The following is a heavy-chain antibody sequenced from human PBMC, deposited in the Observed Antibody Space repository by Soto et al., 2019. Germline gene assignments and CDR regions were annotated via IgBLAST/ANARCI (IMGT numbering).Heavy chain of an antibody. D-gene: IGHD3-10*01. Sequence: QLLQSGGGLVQPGGSLTLSCAASGFTFGTTDMSWVRQAPGEGLEWVSTIDGSGGITYYADSVKGRFTIDRDNSMNTVYLQVNSLRGDDAALYYCVKNSGGFNTWGEGAVVTVSS. CDR2: IDGSGGIT. V-gene: IGHV3-23*01. CDR3: VKNSGGFNT. J-gene: IGHJ4*02. CDR1: GFTFGTTD.